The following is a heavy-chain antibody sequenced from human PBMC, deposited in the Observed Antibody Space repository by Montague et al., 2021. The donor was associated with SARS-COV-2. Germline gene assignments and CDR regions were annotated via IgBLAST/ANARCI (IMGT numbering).Heavy chain of an antibody. CDR1: GGSISSSSYY. V-gene: IGHV4-39*02. CDR3: ARDDAGDWYFDL. D-gene: IGHD2-8*02. J-gene: IGHJ2*01. CDR2: IYYSGTT. Sequence: SETLSLTCTVSGGSISSSSYYWGWIRQPPGKGPEWIGSIYYSGTTXYNPSLKSRVTMSVDTSKNQFSLRLSSVTAADTAVFYCARDDAGDWYFDLWGRGTLVTVSS.